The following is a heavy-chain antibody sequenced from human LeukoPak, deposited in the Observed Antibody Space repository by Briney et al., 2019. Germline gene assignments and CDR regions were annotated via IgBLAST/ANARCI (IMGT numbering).Heavy chain of an antibody. CDR1: GFTFSSYD. J-gene: IGHJ4*02. Sequence: GGSLRLSCAASGFTFSSYDMHWVRQATGKGLEWVSAIGTAGDTYYPGSVKGRFTISRENAKNSLYLQMNSLRAGDTAVYYCAKDTRPYYYDSSGYPAYFDYWGQGTLVTVSS. V-gene: IGHV3-13*01. CDR3: AKDTRPYYYDSSGYPAYFDY. CDR2: IGTAGDT. D-gene: IGHD3-22*01.